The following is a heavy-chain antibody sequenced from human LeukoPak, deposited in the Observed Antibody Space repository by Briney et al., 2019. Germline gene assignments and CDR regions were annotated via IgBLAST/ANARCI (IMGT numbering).Heavy chain of an antibody. D-gene: IGHD6-19*01. J-gene: IGHJ2*01. V-gene: IGHV3-20*04. Sequence: GGSLRLSCAASGSTFDDYGMSWVRQAPGKGLEWVSGINWNGGSTGYADSVKGRFTISRDNAKNSLYLQMNSLRAEDTALYYCARVAEIAVATNWYFDLWGRGTLVTVSS. CDR1: GSTFDDYG. CDR2: INWNGGST. CDR3: ARVAEIAVATNWYFDL.